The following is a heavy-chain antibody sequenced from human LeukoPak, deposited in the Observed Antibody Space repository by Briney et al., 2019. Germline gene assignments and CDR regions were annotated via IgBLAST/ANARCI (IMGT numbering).Heavy chain of an antibody. Sequence: PSETLSLTCTVSGGSISSGSYYWSWIRQPAGKGLEWIGRIYSSGSTNYDPSLKSRVTISVDTSKNQFSLKLSSVTAADTAVYYCAREEKVRGVMVDPWGQGTLVTVSS. V-gene: IGHV4-61*02. D-gene: IGHD3-10*01. CDR2: IYSSGST. J-gene: IGHJ5*02. CDR1: GGSISSGSYY. CDR3: AREEKVRGVMVDP.